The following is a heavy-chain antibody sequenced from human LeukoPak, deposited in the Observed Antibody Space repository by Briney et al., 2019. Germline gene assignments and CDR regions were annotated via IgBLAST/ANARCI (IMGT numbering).Heavy chain of an antibody. J-gene: IGHJ4*02. CDR3: ARASGNGDFDY. V-gene: IGHV1-8*01. CDR1: GYSFTSYH. CDR2: MNPNSGNT. Sequence: GASVKVSCKASGYSFTSYHINWVRQATGQGLEWMGWMNPNSGNTGYVQKFQGRVTMTRNPSISTVYMELSSLRSEDTAVYYCARASGNGDFDYWGQRTLVTVSS. D-gene: IGHD4-23*01.